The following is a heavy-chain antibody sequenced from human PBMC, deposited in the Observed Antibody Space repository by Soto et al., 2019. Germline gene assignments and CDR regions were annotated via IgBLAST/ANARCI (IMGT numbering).Heavy chain of an antibody. CDR1: GFSFSTYW. CDR2: IREDGNEK. Sequence: EVQLVESGGGLVQPGGSLRLSCAASGFSFSTYWMKWVRQAPGKGLEWVANIREDGNEKYYVDSVKGRFTISRDNAKNSLYLQMNSLRAEDTAVYYCARDLFDYWGQGILVTVSS. CDR3: ARDLFDY. J-gene: IGHJ4*02. V-gene: IGHV3-7*04.